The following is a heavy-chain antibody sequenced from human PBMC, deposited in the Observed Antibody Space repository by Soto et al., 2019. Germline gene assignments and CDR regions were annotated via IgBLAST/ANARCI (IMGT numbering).Heavy chain of an antibody. D-gene: IGHD3-9*01. CDR3: ARETTYDILTASYGNWFDP. CDR1: GYTFTSYY. V-gene: IGHV1-46*01. J-gene: IGHJ5*02. CDR2: INPSGGST. Sequence: ASVKVSCKASGYTFTSYYMHWVRQAPGQGLEWMGIINPSGGSTSYAQKFQGRVTMTRDTSTSTVYMELSSLRSEDTAVYYCARETTYDILTASYGNWFDPWGQGTLVTVSS.